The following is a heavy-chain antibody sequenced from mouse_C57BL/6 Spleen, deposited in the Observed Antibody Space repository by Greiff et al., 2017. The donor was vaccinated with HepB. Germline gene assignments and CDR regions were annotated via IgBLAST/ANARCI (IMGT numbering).Heavy chain of an antibody. D-gene: IGHD1-1*01. CDR2: INPSNGGT. V-gene: IGHV1-53*01. CDR1: GYTFTSYW. CDR3: GRSITTVVARDYFGY. J-gene: IGHJ2*01. Sequence: QVQLQQPGTELVKPGASVKLSCKASGYTFTSYWMHWVKQRPGQGLEWIGNINPSNGGTNYNEKFKSKATLTVDKSSSTAYRQLSSLPSEDSAVYYWGRSITTVVARDYFGYWGEGTTRTVSS.